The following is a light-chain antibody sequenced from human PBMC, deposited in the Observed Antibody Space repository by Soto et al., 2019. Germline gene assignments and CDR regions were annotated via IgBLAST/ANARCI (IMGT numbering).Light chain of an antibody. CDR1: SSDVGGYNY. CDR3: SSYTSSSTYV. Sequence: QSALTQPASVSGSPGQSITISCTGTSSDVGGYNYVSWYQQHPGKAPKLMIYDVSNRPSGVSNRFSGSKSANTASLTISGLQAEDEADYYCSSYTSSSTYVFGTGTQLPVL. V-gene: IGLV2-14*01. CDR2: DVS. J-gene: IGLJ1*01.